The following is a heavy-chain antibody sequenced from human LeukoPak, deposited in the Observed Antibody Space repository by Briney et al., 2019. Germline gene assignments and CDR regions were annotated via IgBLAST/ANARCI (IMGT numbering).Heavy chain of an antibody. CDR2: IYYSGST. CDR3: ARGYSGYDYFDY. D-gene: IGHD5-12*01. Sequence: SETLSLTCTVSGGSISSGGYYWSWLRQHPGKGLEWIGYIYYSGSTYYNPSLKSRVTISVDTSKNQFSLKLSSVTAADTAVYYCARGYSGYDYFDYWGQGTLVTVSS. CDR1: GGSISSGGYY. J-gene: IGHJ4*02. V-gene: IGHV4-31*03.